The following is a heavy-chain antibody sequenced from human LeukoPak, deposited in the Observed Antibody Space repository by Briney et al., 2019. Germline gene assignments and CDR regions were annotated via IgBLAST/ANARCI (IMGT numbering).Heavy chain of an antibody. CDR2: MNPNSGNT. J-gene: IGHJ4*02. CDR3: ARVNDILTGYYKDY. V-gene: IGHV1-8*01. Sequence: ASVKVSCTASGYTFTCYDINWVRQATGQGLEWMGWMNPNSGNTGYAQKFQGSVTMTRNTSISTAYMELSSLRSEDTAVYYCARVNDILTGYYKDYWGQGTLVTVSS. D-gene: IGHD3-9*01. CDR1: GYTFTCYD.